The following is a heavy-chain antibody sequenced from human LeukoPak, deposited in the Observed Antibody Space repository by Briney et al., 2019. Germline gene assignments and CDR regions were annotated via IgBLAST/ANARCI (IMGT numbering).Heavy chain of an antibody. CDR3: ARDLSLRGTHPWFDP. D-gene: IGHD1-1*01. Sequence: GASVKVSCKASGYTFTSYYLHWVRQAPGQGLEWMGIINPSAGSTSYAQKFQGRVTMTRDTSTSTVYMELSSLRSEDTAVYYCARDLSLRGTHPWFDPWGQGTLVTVSS. V-gene: IGHV1-46*01. J-gene: IGHJ5*02. CDR1: GYTFTSYY. CDR2: INPSAGST.